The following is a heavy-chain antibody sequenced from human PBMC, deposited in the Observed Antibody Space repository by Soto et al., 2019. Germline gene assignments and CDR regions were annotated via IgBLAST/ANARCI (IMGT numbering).Heavy chain of an antibody. CDR1: GYTFTNYG. J-gene: IGHJ4*02. Sequence: ASLKVSCKASGYTFTNYGISWVRQAPVQGLEWMGWINVYNGNTKYAQKVQGRVTMTTDTSTSTAYMELRSLRSDDTAVYYCARDQHSSGYDYWGQGTLVTVSS. D-gene: IGHD3-22*01. CDR3: ARDQHSSGYDY. CDR2: INVYNGNT. V-gene: IGHV1-18*01.